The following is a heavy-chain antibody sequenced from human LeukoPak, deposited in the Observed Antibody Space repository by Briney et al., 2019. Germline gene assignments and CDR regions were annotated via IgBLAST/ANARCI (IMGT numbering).Heavy chain of an antibody. Sequence: ASVKVPCKASGYTFTGYYMHWVRQAPGQGLEWMGRINPNSGGTNYAQKFQGRVTMTRDTSINTAYMEVSRLRSDDTAIYYCARDLGRDGYNYYSWGQGTLVTVSS. V-gene: IGHV1-2*06. J-gene: IGHJ4*02. CDR3: ARDLGRDGYNYYS. D-gene: IGHD5-24*01. CDR1: GYTFTGYY. CDR2: INPNSGGT.